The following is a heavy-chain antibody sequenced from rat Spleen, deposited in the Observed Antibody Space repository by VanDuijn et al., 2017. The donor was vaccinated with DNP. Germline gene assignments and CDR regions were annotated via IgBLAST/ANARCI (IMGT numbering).Heavy chain of an antibody. CDR3: ARYYGYDYFDY. CDR2: ISYDANKS. CDR1: GFTFSDYA. Sequence: EVQLVESGGGLVQAGRSLKLSCAASGFTFSDYAVAWVRQAPKKGLEWVATISYDANKSYYRDSVKGRFTISRDNAQTTLSLLMDSLRSEDTATYYCARYYGYDYFDYWGQGVMVTVSS. V-gene: IGHV5-17*01. D-gene: IGHD1-7*01. J-gene: IGHJ2*01.